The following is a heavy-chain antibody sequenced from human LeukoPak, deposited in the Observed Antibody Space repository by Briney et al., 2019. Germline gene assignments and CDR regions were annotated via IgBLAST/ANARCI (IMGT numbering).Heavy chain of an antibody. D-gene: IGHD6-13*01. J-gene: IGHJ4*02. CDR1: GLAFRNFA. CDR2: LSGSGFDA. CDR3: VRDEPGRSWYN. Sequence: PGGSLRLSCEASGLAFRNFAMSWVRQAPGKGLEWVSSLSGSGFDAFYADSVKGRFTTSRDNSKNTLFLQMSSLRVEDTAVYFCVRDEPGRSWYNWGQGSLVTVSS. V-gene: IGHV3-23*01.